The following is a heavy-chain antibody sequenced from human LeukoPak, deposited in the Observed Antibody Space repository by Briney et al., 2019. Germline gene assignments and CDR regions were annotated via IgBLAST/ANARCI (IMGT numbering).Heavy chain of an antibody. D-gene: IGHD6-19*01. CDR2: IYYSGST. CDR3: ARAARGSGWSWFWFDP. V-gene: IGHV4-30-4*01. J-gene: IGHJ5*02. Sequence: SQTLSLTCTVSGDSINSGGYYWNWIRQPPGRGLEWIGYIYYSGSTYYNPSLKSRVTISVDTSKNQFSLKLSSVTAADTAVYYCARAARGSGWSWFWFDPWGQGTLVTVSS. CDR1: GDSINSGGYY.